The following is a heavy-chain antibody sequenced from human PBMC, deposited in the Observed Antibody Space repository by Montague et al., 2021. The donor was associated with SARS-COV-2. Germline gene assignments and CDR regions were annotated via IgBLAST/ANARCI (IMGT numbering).Heavy chain of an antibody. CDR1: GGSISSSKW. Sequence: SETLSLTCAVSGGSISSSKWWSWVHQPPGKGVEWIGEIYHSGSTXYNPSLKSLVTISVDKSKNQFSLKPSFVTAADTAVYYCASRGAGWVGSNPERFDYWGQGTLVTVSS. CDR3: ASRGAGWVGSNPERFDY. J-gene: IGHJ4*02. CDR2: IYHSGST. V-gene: IGHV4-4*02. D-gene: IGHD3-10*01.